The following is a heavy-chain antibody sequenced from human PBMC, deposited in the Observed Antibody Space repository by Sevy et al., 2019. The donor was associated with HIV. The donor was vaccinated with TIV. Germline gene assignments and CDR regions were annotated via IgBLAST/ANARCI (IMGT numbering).Heavy chain of an antibody. J-gene: IGHJ4*02. D-gene: IGHD3-22*01. CDR1: GFTFSNAW. CDR3: TTAYYYDSSGYPNVDY. Sequence: GGSLRLSCAASGFTFSNAWMSWVRQAPGKGLEWVGRIKSKTDGGTTDYAAPVKGRFTISRDDSKNTPYLQMNSLKTEDSAVYYCTTAYYYDSSGYPNVDYWGQGTLVTVSS. V-gene: IGHV3-15*01. CDR2: IKSKTDGGTT.